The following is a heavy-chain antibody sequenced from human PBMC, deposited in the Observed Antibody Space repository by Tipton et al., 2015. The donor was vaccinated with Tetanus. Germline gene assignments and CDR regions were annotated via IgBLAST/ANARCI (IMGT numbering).Heavy chain of an antibody. D-gene: IGHD1-14*01. CDR1: GGSISSYY. Sequence: TLSLTCTVSGGSISSYYWSWIRQPPGKGLEWIGYSHYSGSTSSNPSLKSRVTISLDTSKNQFSLKLTSVTAADTAVYYCARGTGDYWGQGTLVTVSS. CDR3: ARGTGDY. J-gene: IGHJ4*02. V-gene: IGHV4-59*01. CDR2: SHYSGST.